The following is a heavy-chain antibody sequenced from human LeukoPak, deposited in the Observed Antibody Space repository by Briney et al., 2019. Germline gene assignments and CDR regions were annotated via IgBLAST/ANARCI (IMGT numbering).Heavy chain of an antibody. Sequence: SVKVSCKASGGTFSSYAISWVRQAPGQGLEWMGGIIPIFGTANYAQKFQGRVTITADESTSTAYMELSSLRSEDTAVYYCARENSQLQYSMDVWGQGTTVTVSS. D-gene: IGHD2-21*01. J-gene: IGHJ6*02. V-gene: IGHV1-69*13. CDR1: GGTFSSYA. CDR2: IIPIFGTA. CDR3: ARENSQLQYSMDV.